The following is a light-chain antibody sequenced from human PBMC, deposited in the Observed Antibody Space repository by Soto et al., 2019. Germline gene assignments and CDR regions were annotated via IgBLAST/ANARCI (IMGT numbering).Light chain of an antibody. CDR1: QRRLYSDGNTY. Sequence: DVLMTQSPVSLPVTLGRRASICFRSXQRRLYSDGNTYLSWFQQRPGQSPRRLIYKVSNRDSGVPDRFSGSGSGTDFTLKISRVEAEDVGVYYCMQGAHWPPWTFGQGTKVDIK. CDR2: KVS. J-gene: IGKJ1*01. CDR3: MQGAHWPPWT. V-gene: IGKV2-30*01.